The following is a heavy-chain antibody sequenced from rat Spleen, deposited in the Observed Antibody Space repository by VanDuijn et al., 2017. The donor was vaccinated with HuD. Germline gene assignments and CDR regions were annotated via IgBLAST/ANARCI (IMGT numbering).Heavy chain of an antibody. V-gene: IGHV5-31*01. CDR2: ITNTGGST. Sequence: EVQLVESGGGLVQPGRSLKLSCVASGFTFNNYWMTWIRQAPGKGLEWVTSITNTGGSTYYRDSVKGRFTISRNNAKSTLFLQMDSLRSEDTATYYCARHVYNSYFDYWGQGVMVTVSS. CDR1: GFTFNNYW. J-gene: IGHJ2*01. CDR3: ARHVYNSYFDY. D-gene: IGHD1-9*01.